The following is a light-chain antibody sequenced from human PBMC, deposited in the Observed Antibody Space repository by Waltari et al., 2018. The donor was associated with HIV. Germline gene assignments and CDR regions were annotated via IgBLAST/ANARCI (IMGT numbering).Light chain of an antibody. CDR2: LNSDGSH. J-gene: IGLJ3*02. CDR1: SGPSYTA. V-gene: IGLV4-69*01. CDR3: QTWGTGGV. Sequence: QVVLTQSPSASAPLGTSVNLTGTLTSGPSYTAIAWHQQQPEKGPRYLMKLNSDGSHSKGDGIPDRFSGSSSGSKRYLSIASLQSEDEADYYCQTWGTGGVFGGGTKLTVL.